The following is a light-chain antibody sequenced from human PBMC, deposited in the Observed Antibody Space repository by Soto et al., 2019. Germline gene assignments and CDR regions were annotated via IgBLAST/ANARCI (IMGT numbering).Light chain of an antibody. V-gene: IGKV3-11*01. J-gene: IGKJ4*01. CDR3: QQRNKWPPVT. CDR1: PSVSNS. Sequence: ESVLTQSPATLSLSPGERATLSCRASPSVSNSLSWYQHKPGQAPRLLLYDASNRATGVPTRFSGSGSGTDFTLTISSIEPEDFAVYYCQQRNKWPPVTFGGGTRVEIK. CDR2: DAS.